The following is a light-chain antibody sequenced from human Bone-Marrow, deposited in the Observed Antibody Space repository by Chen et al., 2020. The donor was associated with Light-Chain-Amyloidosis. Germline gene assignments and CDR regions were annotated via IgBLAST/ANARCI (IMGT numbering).Light chain of an antibody. V-gene: IGKV1-6*01. CDR3: LQDYSYPYA. Sequence: AIQMTQSPSSLSASVGDRLIITCRASQGIRNDLGWYQQKPGKAPKLLIYAASTLQSGVPSRFSGSGSGTDFTLTISSLQTEDFATYYCLQDYSYPYAFGQGTKLEIK. J-gene: IGKJ2*01. CDR1: QGIRND. CDR2: AAS.